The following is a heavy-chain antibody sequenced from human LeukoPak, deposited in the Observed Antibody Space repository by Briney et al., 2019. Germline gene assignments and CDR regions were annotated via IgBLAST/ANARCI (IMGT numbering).Heavy chain of an antibody. CDR1: GFTFSDYS. CDR3: AREAAGYSSGWPDY. J-gene: IGHJ4*02. CDR2: ISSSGTTI. D-gene: IGHD6-19*01. V-gene: IGHV3-48*04. Sequence: PGGSLRLSCAASGFTFSDYSMNWVRQAPGKGLEWVSYISSSGTTIYYAASVNGRFTISRDNAKNALYLQMNSLRAEDTAVYYCAREAAGYSSGWPDYWGQGTLVTVSS.